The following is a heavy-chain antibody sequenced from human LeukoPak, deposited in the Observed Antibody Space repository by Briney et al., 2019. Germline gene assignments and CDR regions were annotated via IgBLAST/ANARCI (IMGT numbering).Heavy chain of an antibody. CDR3: AREISSGWSDY. CDR2: INPNSGDT. D-gene: IGHD6-19*01. J-gene: IGHJ4*02. Sequence: GASVKVSCKASGYTFTGYYMHWVRQAPGQGLEWMGWINPNSGDTNYAQKFRGRVTMTRDTSISTAYMELSGLRSDDTAVYYCAREISSGWSDYWGQGTLVTVSS. V-gene: IGHV1-2*02. CDR1: GYTFTGYY.